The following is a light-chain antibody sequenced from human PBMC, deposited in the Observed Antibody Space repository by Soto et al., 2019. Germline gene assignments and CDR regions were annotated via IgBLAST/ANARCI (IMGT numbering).Light chain of an antibody. CDR3: QHFGSSPPKYT. CDR1: QTVSSSH. CDR2: GAS. Sequence: EVVLTQSPGTLSLSPGERATLSCRASQTVSSSHLAWYQQKPGQAPRLLIYGASDRGTDVPERFSGSGSGTDFTLTISRLEPEDFAVYCCQHFGSSPPKYTFGQGTKLEIK. V-gene: IGKV3-20*01. J-gene: IGKJ2*01.